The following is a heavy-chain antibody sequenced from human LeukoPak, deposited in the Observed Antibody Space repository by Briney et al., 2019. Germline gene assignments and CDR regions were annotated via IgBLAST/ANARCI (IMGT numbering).Heavy chain of an antibody. Sequence: ASVKVSCKSSGYTFTSYGISWVRKAPGQGLEWMGWISAYNGNTNYAQKLQGRVTMTTDTSTSTAYMELRSLRSDDTAVYYCARDGTGTDAFDIWGQGTMVTVSS. V-gene: IGHV1-18*01. CDR2: ISAYNGNT. CDR3: ARDGTGTDAFDI. J-gene: IGHJ3*02. D-gene: IGHD6-13*01. CDR1: GYTFTSYG.